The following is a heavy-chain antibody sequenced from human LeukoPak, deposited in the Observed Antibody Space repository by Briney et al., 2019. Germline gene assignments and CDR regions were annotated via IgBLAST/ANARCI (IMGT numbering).Heavy chain of an antibody. J-gene: IGHJ6*03. CDR2: IIPIFGTA. CDR1: GGTFSSYA. D-gene: IGHD3-22*01. CDR3: ARGYYYDSSGYSTYYYCYMDV. V-gene: IGHV1-69*05. Sequence: ASVKVSCKASGGTFSSYAISWVRQAPGQGLEWMGGIIPIFGTANYAQKFQGRVTITTDESTSTAYMELSSLRSEDTAVYYCARGYYYDSSGYSTYYYCYMDVWGKGTTVTVSS.